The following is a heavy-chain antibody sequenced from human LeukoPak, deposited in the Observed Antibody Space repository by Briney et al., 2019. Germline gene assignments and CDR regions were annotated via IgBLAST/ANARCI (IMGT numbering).Heavy chain of an antibody. CDR2: IIPIFGTA. Sequence: SVKVSCKASGGTFSSYAISWVRQAPGQGLEWMGGIIPIFGTANYAQKFQGRVTITADESTSTAYMELSSLRSEDTAVYYCARGTYYDILTGYYGLDYWGQGTLVTVSS. CDR1: GGTFSSYA. CDR3: ARGTYYDILTGYYGLDY. J-gene: IGHJ4*02. V-gene: IGHV1-69*13. D-gene: IGHD3-9*01.